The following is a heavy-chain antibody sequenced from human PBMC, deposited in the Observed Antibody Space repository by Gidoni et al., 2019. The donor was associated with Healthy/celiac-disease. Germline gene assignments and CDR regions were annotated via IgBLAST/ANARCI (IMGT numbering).Heavy chain of an antibody. D-gene: IGHD6-13*01. CDR1: GFSLSTSGVG. Sequence: QITLKESGPTLVKPTQTLTLTCTFSGFSLSTSGVGLGWIRQPPGKALGWLARIYWNDDKRYSPALKSRLTITKDTSKNQVVHTMTNMDPVDTATYYCAHCALAAAANGYYFDYWGQGTLVTVSS. CDR2: IYWNDDK. J-gene: IGHJ4*02. CDR3: AHCALAAAANGYYFDY. V-gene: IGHV2-5*01.